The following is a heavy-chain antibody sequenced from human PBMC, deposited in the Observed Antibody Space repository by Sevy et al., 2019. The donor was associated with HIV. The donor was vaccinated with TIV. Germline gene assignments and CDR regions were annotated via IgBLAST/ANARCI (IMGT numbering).Heavy chain of an antibody. Sequence: GGSLRLSCAASGFTFSSYWMHWVRQAPGKGLVWVSRINSDGSSTSYADSVKGRFTISRDNAKNTLYLQMNSLRAEDTAVYYCARVRPYYYYFDYWGQGTLVTVSS. CDR3: ARVRPYYYYFDY. CDR2: INSDGSST. V-gene: IGHV3-74*01. J-gene: IGHJ4*02. D-gene: IGHD3-10*01. CDR1: GFTFSSYW.